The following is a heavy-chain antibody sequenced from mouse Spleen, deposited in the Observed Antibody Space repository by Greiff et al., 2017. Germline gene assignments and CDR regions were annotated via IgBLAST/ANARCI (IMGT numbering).Heavy chain of an antibody. CDR2: IWSDGST. CDR3: ARHIYYYGSSFYYYAMDY. CDR1: GFSLTSYG. Sequence: QVQLKETGPGLVAPSQSLSITCTVSGFSLTSYGVHWVRQPPGKGLEWLVVIWSDGSTNYNSALKSRLSISKDNSKSQVFLKMNSLQTDDTAMYYCARHIYYYGSSFYYYAMDYWGQGTSVTVSS. V-gene: IGHV2-6-1*01. D-gene: IGHD1-1*01. J-gene: IGHJ4*01.